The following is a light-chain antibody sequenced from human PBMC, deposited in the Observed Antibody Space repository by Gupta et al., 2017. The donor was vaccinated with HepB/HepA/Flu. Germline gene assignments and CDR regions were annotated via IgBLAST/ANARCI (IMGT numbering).Light chain of an antibody. J-gene: IGKJ2*01. V-gene: IGKV1-39*01. CDR2: AAS. CDR3: QQRDSTPST. CDR1: QSISSY. Sequence: DIQMTQSPSSLSASVGDRVTLTCRASQSISSYLNWYQQKPGKAPKLLIYAASSLQSGVPSRFSGSGSGTDFTLTISRLQPEDFATYYCQQRDSTPSTFGQGTKLEIK.